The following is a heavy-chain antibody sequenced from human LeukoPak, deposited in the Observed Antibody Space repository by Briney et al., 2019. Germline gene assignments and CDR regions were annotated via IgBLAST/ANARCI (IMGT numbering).Heavy chain of an antibody. CDR3: ARSDSGWSLFYFDY. J-gene: IGHJ4*02. CDR2: IYHSGTT. CDR1: GGSISSSNW. Sequence: SETLSLTCAVSGGSISSSNWWSWVRQPPGKGLEWIGEIYHSGTTNYNPSLKSRVTTSVDKSKNQFSLKLSSVTAADTAVYYCARSDSGWSLFYFDYWGQGTLVTVSS. D-gene: IGHD6-19*01. V-gene: IGHV4-4*02.